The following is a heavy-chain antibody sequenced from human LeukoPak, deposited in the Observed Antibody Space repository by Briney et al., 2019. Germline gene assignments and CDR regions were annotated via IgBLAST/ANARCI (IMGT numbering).Heavy chain of an antibody. V-gene: IGHV3-74*01. D-gene: IGHD6-13*01. J-gene: IGHJ4*02. CDR3: AKGGSSSPRSTFDY. Sequence: GGSLRLSCAASGFTSSSYWMHWVRQAPGKGLVWVSHINGDGSTTSYADSVKGRFTISRDNAKNTVYLQMNSLRAEDTAVYYCAKGGSSSPRSTFDYWGQGTLLTVSS. CDR1: GFTSSSYW. CDR2: INGDGSTT.